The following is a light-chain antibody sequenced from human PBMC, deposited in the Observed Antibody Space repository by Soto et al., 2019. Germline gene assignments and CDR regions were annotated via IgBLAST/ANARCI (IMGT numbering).Light chain of an antibody. CDR1: QSVNSNY. J-gene: IGKJ3*01. Sequence: EIVLTQSPGTLSLSPGERATLSRRVSQSVNSNYLAWYQQKPGQAPKLLIYGASSGATGIPDRFSGSGSGTDFTLTISSLQPEDFATYYCQQTNSAPLTFGPGTKVDIK. CDR3: QQTNSAPLT. V-gene: IGKV3-20*01. CDR2: GAS.